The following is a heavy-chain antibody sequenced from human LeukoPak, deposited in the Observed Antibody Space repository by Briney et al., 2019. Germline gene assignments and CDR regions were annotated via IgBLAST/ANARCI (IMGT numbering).Heavy chain of an antibody. CDR1: GFTFSSYA. Sequence: PGGSLRLSCAASGFTFSSYAMSWVRQAPGKGLEWVSAISGSGGSTYYADSVKGRFTISSDNSKNTLYMQMNSLRAEDTAVYYCAKRMSVDDAFDTWGQGTMVTVSS. D-gene: IGHD4-23*01. CDR3: AKRMSVDDAFDT. CDR2: ISGSGGST. J-gene: IGHJ3*02. V-gene: IGHV3-23*01.